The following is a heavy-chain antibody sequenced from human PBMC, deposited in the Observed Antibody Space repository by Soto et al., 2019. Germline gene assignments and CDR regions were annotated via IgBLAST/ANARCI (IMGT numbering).Heavy chain of an antibody. V-gene: IGHV3-21*01. CDR2: ISSSSSYI. Sequence: PGGSLRLSCAASGFTFSSYSMNWVRQAPGKGLEWVSSISSSSSYIYYADSVKGRFTISRDNAKNSLYLQMNSLRAEDTAVYYCASLHYDFWSGPTNDFDYWGQGTLVTVSS. CDR1: GFTFSSYS. CDR3: ASLHYDFWSGPTNDFDY. D-gene: IGHD3-3*01. J-gene: IGHJ4*02.